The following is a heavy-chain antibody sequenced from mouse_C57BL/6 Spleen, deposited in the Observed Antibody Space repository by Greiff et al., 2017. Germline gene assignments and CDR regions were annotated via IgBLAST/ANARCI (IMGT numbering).Heavy chain of an antibody. CDR1: GYTFTSYW. CDR3: ARFDYERGAMDY. CDR2: IDPSDSET. D-gene: IGHD2-4*01. J-gene: IGHJ4*01. Sequence: VQLQESGAELVRPGSSVKLSCKASGYTFTSYWMHWVKQRPIQGLEWIGNIDPSDSETHYNQKFKDKATLTVDKSSSTAYMQISSLTSEDSAVYYCARFDYERGAMDYWGQGTSVTVSS. V-gene: IGHV1-52*01.